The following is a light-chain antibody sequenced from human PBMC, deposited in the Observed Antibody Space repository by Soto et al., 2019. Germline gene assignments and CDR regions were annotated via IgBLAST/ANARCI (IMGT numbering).Light chain of an antibody. CDR2: GAS. J-gene: IGKJ3*01. Sequence: EMVLTQSPDTLSLSPGERATLSCRASQSVNRDYLAWYQQKHGQAPRLLIYGASNRAIGIPDRFSGSGSGTDFTLTISRLESEDFGVYYCQQYGRSPETFGPGTKVDI. CDR1: QSVNRDY. CDR3: QQYGRSPET. V-gene: IGKV3-20*01.